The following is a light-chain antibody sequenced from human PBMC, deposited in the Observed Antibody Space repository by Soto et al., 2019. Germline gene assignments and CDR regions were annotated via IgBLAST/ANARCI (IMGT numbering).Light chain of an antibody. Sequence: EIVMTQSPATLSVSPGERATVSCRASQSVGSNLAWYQQKPGQAPRLLIYGASTRATGIPARFTGSGSGTEFTLTISSLQSEDFALYYCQQYNNWPPHTFGQGTNLDIK. V-gene: IGKV3-15*01. CDR3: QQYNNWPPHT. CDR1: QSVGSN. CDR2: GAS. J-gene: IGKJ2*01.